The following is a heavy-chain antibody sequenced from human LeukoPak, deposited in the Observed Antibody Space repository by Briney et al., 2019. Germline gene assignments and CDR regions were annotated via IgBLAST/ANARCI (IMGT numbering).Heavy chain of an antibody. V-gene: IGHV3-23*01. Sequence: GGTLTPACPASGVSLSTFAMSWGRPAQGFGLVWFSSISGTDAGTYHADSVRGRFTISRDSSKNTLYLQMNSLRAEDAAVYYCAKAPVTSCRGAYCYPFDYWGQGTLVTVSS. CDR3: AKAPVTSCRGAYCYPFDY. J-gene: IGHJ4*02. CDR1: GVSLSTFA. CDR2: ISGTDAGT. D-gene: IGHD2-21*01.